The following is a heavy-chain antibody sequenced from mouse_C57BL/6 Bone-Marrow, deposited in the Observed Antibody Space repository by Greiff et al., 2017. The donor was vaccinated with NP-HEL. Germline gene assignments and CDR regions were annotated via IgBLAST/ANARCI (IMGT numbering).Heavy chain of an antibody. CDR3: AREPYFDY. CDR1: GFTFSDYG. CDR2: ISSGSSTI. Sequence: DVKLVESGGGLVKPGGSLKLSCAASGFTFSDYGMHWVRQAPEKGLEWVAYISSGSSTIYYADTVKGRFTISRDNAKNTLFLQMTSLGSEDTAMYYCAREPYFDYWGQGTTLTVSS. V-gene: IGHV5-17*01. J-gene: IGHJ2*01.